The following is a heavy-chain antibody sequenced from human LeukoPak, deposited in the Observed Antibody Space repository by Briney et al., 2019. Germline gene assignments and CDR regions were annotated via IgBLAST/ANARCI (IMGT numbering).Heavy chain of an antibody. D-gene: IGHD6-13*01. J-gene: IGHJ4*02. CDR1: GFTFTSYS. CDR3: TRRSSAAGRQYFDY. CDR2: ISGGGGST. V-gene: IGHV3-23*01. Sequence: PGGSLRLSCAASGFTFTSYSMNWVRQAPGKGLEWVSTISGGGGSTYYADSVKGRFTISRDNSKNTLYLQVNSLRAEDTAVYYCTRRSSAAGRQYFDYWGQGTLVTVSS.